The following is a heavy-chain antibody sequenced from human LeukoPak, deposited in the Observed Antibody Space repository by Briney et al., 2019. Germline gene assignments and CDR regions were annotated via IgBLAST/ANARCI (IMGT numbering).Heavy chain of an antibody. J-gene: IGHJ4*02. CDR2: MSPNSGNT. Sequence: GASVKVSCEASGYTFSNHDINWVRQATGQGLEWMGWMSPNSGNTGYAQKFQGRVTMTRDTSISTAYMELSSLRSEDTAVYYCARGLRGEILQTGYWGQGTLVTVSS. CDR1: GYTFSNHD. V-gene: IGHV1-8*01. D-gene: IGHD1-26*01. CDR3: ARGLRGEILQTGY.